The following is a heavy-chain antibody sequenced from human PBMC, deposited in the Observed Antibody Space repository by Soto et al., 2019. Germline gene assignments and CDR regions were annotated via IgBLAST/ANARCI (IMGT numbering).Heavy chain of an antibody. J-gene: IGHJ5*02. D-gene: IGHD3-3*01. CDR2: ISWNSGSI. CDR1: GFTFDDYA. CDR3: AKDQYFDFWSGSGFNWFDP. V-gene: IGHV3-9*01. Sequence: EVQLVESGGGLVQPGRSLRLSCAASGFTFDDYAMHWVRHAPGKGLEWVSGISWNSGSIGYADSVKGRFTISRDNAKNSLYLQMNSLSAEDTALYYCAKDQYFDFWSGSGFNWFDPWGQGTLVTVSS.